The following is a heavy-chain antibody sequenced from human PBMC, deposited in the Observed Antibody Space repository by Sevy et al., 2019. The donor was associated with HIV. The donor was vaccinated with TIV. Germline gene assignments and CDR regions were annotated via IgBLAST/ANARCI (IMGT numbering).Heavy chain of an antibody. V-gene: IGHV1-18*04. D-gene: IGHD3-10*01. Sequence: ASVKVSCKASGYTFTSYGISWVRQAPGQGLEWMGWISAYNGNTNYAQKFQGRVTMTTDTSTSTAYMELRSLRSDDTAVYYCAGGSFSGSGSLWGDYWGQGTLVTVSS. CDR2: ISAYNGNT. CDR3: AGGSFSGSGSLWGDY. J-gene: IGHJ4*02. CDR1: GYTFTSYG.